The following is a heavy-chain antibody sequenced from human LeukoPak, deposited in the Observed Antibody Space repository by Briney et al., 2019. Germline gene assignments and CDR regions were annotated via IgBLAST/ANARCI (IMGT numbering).Heavy chain of an antibody. CDR2: INHSGST. D-gene: IGHD5-12*01. V-gene: IGHV4-34*01. Sequence: SETLSLTCAVYGGSFSGYYWSWIRQPPGKGLEWIGEINHSGSTNYNPSLESRVTISVDTSKNQFSLKLSSVTAADTAVYYCARGGYSGYDYWFDPWGQGTLVTVSS. CDR3: ARGGYSGYDYWFDP. CDR1: GGSFSGYY. J-gene: IGHJ5*02.